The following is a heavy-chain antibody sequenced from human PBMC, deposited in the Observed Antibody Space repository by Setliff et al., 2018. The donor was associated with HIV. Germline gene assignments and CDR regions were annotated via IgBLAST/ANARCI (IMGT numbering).Heavy chain of an antibody. CDR1: GGSFSGYD. Sequence: SETLSLTCAVYGGSFSGYDWSWIRQPPGKGLEWIGEINHSGSTNYNMSLWSRVTISLDASRNQFSLELISVTAADTAVYYCARGGGITWRSYSFDYWGQGTLVTVSS. CDR2: INHSGST. V-gene: IGHV4-34*01. J-gene: IGHJ4*02. D-gene: IGHD3-10*01. CDR3: ARGGGITWRSYSFDY.